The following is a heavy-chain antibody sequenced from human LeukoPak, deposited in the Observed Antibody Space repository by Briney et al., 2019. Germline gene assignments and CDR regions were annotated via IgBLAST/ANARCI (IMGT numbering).Heavy chain of an antibody. CDR1: GYTFTRYG. V-gene: IGHV1-18*01. CDR3: ARVGACSGGSCYVQFMVPPEYYFDY. J-gene: IGHJ4*02. D-gene: IGHD2-15*01. Sequence: GASVKVSCKASGYTFTRYGISWVRQAPGQGLEWMGGISVYNGNTNYPQKFQGRVTMTTDTSTSTAYMELRSLRSDDTAVYFCARVGACSGGSCYVQFMVPPEYYFDYWGQGTLVTVSS. CDR2: ISVYNGNT.